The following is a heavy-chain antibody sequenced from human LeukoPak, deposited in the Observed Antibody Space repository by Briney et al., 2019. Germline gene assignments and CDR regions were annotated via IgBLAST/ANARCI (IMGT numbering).Heavy chain of an antibody. Sequence: PSETLSLTCTVSGGSISSSTFYWGWLRQPPGQGLEWIGYIYYSGSTNYNPSLKSRVTISVDTSKNQFSLKLSSVTAADTAVYYCARVQARWLQLRRTTLDAFDIWGQGTMVTVSS. CDR3: ARVQARWLQLRRTTLDAFDI. D-gene: IGHD5-24*01. CDR2: IYYSGST. J-gene: IGHJ3*02. CDR1: GGSISSSTFY. V-gene: IGHV4-61*05.